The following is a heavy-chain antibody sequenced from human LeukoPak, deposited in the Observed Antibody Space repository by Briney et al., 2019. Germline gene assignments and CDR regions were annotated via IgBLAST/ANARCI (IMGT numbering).Heavy chain of an antibody. CDR2: ISAYNGNT. J-gene: IGHJ4*02. D-gene: IGHD3-16*02. V-gene: IGHV1-18*01. CDR3: ARVGTPIMITFGGVIVIDDYFDY. CDR1: GYTFTSYG. Sequence: ASVKVSCKASGYTFTSYGISWVRQAPGQGLEWMGWISAYNGNTNYAQKLQGRVTMTTDTSTSTAYMELRSLRSDDTAVYYCARVGTPIMITFGGVIVIDDYFDYWGQGTLVTISS.